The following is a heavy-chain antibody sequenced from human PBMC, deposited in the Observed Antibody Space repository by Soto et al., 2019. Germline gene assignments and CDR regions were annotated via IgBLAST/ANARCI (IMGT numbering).Heavy chain of an antibody. CDR1: GASISGFY. J-gene: IGHJ5*02. CDR2: IYTTGTT. CDR3: VRDGTKTLRDWFDP. Sequence: SETLSLTCTVSGASISGFYWSWIRKSAGKGLEWIGRIYTTGTTDYNPSLKSRVMMSVDTSKKQFSLKLRSVTAADTAVYYCVRDGTKTLRDWFDPWGQGISVTVSS. V-gene: IGHV4-4*07. D-gene: IGHD1-1*01.